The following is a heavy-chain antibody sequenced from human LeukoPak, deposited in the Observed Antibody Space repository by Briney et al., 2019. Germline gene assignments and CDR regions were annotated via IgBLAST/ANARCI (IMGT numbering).Heavy chain of an antibody. J-gene: IGHJ2*01. CDR3: ARVGYCSSTSCYAGDWYFDL. D-gene: IGHD2-2*01. CDR2: ICSGGST. V-gene: IGHV3-53*01. CDR1: GFTFSSYE. Sequence: GGSLRLSCAASGFTFSSYEMNWVRQGPGKGLEWVSVICSGGSTYYADSVKGRFTIPRDNSKNTLYLQMNSLRAEDTAVYYCARVGYCSSTSCYAGDWYFDLWGRGTLVTVSS.